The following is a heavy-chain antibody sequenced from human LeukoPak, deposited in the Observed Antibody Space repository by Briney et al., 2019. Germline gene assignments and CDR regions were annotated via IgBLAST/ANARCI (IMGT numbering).Heavy chain of an antibody. CDR1: GYTFTENY. V-gene: IGHV1-2*02. Sequence: DSVKVSCKASGYTFTENYIHWVRQAPGQGLEWMGLINPYTGAANYTQNFQGRVTMTRDTSVSTAYMHLSGLRSDDTAVYYCARGKSGYSPWGQGTPVTVSS. CDR2: INPYTGAA. CDR3: ARGKSGYSP. J-gene: IGHJ4*02. D-gene: IGHD3-22*01.